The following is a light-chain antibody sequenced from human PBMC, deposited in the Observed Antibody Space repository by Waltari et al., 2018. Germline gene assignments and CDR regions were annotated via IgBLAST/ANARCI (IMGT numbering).Light chain of an antibody. J-gene: IGKJ2*03. V-gene: IGKV1-39*01. CDR1: ENVNNY. CDR2: KAS. Sequence: DLQMTQSPSSLSASVGDSVTITCRASENVNNYLNWYQQKPGKAPKLLIYKASTLQSGVPSRFSGSGSGTEYTFTISSLQSEDVATYYCQHGYGTPYSFGQGTKVEIK. CDR3: QHGYGTPYS.